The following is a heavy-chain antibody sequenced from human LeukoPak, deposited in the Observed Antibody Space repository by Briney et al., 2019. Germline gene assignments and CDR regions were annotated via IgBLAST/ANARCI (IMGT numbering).Heavy chain of an antibody. Sequence: PGRSLRLSCAASGFTFSSYAMHWVRQAPGKGLEWVAVISYDGSNKYYADSVKGRFTISRDNSKNTLYLQMSSLRAEDTAVYYCARDSNSYGSGATIDYWGQGTLVTVSS. D-gene: IGHD3-10*01. CDR1: GFTFSSYA. J-gene: IGHJ4*02. V-gene: IGHV3-30-3*01. CDR3: ARDSNSYGSGATIDY. CDR2: ISYDGSNK.